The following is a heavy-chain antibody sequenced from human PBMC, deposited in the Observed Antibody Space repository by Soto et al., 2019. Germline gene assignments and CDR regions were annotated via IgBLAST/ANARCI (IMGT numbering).Heavy chain of an antibody. D-gene: IGHD1-1*01. Sequence: PSETLSLTCAVSGYSISSSNCWGFIRQPPGKGLEWIGYIYYSGSTYYNPSLKSRVTMSVDTSKNQFSLKLSSVTAVDTAVYYCARFSNWKGDWFDPWGQGTLVTVSS. V-gene: IGHV4-28*01. CDR3: ARFSNWKGDWFDP. CDR1: GYSISSSNC. CDR2: IYYSGST. J-gene: IGHJ5*02.